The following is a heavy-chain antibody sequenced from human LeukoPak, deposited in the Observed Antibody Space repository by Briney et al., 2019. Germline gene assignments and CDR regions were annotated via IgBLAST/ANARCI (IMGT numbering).Heavy chain of an antibody. CDR3: ARVEWLQDLTFDY. D-gene: IGHD5-24*01. J-gene: IGHJ4*02. Sequence: PSETLSLTCTVSGGSISSSRNYWGWIRQPPGKGLEWIGSIYYSGSTYYNPSLKSRVTVSVDTSKNQFSLKLSSVTAAATAVYYCARVEWLQDLTFDYWGQGTLVTVSS. V-gene: IGHV4-39*07. CDR1: GGSISSSRNY. CDR2: IYYSGST.